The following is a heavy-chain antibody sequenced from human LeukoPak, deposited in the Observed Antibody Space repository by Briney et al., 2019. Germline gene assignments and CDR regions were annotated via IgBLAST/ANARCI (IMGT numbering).Heavy chain of an antibody. CDR3: ARSPLMVNAGRYYFDY. J-gene: IGHJ4*02. Sequence: KPSETLSLTCAVYGGSFSGYYWSWIRQPPGKGLEWIGEINHSGSTNYNPSLKSRVTISVDTSKNQFSLKLSSVTAADTAVYYCARSPLMVNAGRYYFDYWGQGTLVTVSS. CDR2: INHSGST. D-gene: IGHD2-8*01. V-gene: IGHV4-34*01. CDR1: GGSFSGYY.